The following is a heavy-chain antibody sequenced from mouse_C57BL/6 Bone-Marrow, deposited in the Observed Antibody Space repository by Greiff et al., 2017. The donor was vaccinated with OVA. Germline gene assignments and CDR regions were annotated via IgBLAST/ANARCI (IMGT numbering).Heavy chain of an antibody. J-gene: IGHJ2*01. Sequence: QVQLKDSGPGLVAPSQRLSITCTVSGFSLTSYGVHWVRQPPGKGLEWLVVIWSDGSTTYNSALKSRLSISKDNSKSQVFLKMNSLQTDDTAMYYCARQGALLWYYFDYWGQGTTLTVSS. CDR2: IWSDGST. CDR1: GFSLTSYG. D-gene: IGHD2-1*01. V-gene: IGHV2-6-1*01. CDR3: ARQGALLWYYFDY.